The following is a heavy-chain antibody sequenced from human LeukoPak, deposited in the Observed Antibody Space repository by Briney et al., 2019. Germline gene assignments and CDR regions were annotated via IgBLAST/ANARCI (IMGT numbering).Heavy chain of an antibody. D-gene: IGHD4-23*01. J-gene: IGHJ5*02. CDR3: ARDYGGSSGWFDP. CDR1: GYTFISYD. Sequence: GASVKVSCKASGYTFISYDINWVRQATGQGLEWMGWMSPNSDNTGYAQKFQGRVTFTRDTSISTAYMELRSLTSEDTAVYYCARDYGGSSGWFDPWGQGTLVTVSS. V-gene: IGHV1-8*01. CDR2: MSPNSDNT.